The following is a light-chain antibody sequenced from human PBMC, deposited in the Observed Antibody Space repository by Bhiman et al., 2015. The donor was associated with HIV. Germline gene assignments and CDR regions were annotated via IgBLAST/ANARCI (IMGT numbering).Light chain of an antibody. Sequence: QSALTQPASVSGSPGQSITISCTGTSSDVGGYNYVSWYQQHPGKAPKLMIYDVSNRPSGVSNRFSGSKSGNTASLTISGLQAEDEADYYCSSYTSSSTYWTFGQGTK. V-gene: IGLV2-14*03. CDR2: DVS. CDR3: SSYTSSSTYWT. CDR1: SSDVGGYNY. J-gene: IGLJ3*02.